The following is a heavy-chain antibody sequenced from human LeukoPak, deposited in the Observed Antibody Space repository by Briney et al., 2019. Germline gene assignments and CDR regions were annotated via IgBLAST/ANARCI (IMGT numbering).Heavy chain of an antibody. CDR3: ARALYYYDSSGYYPGENYYYYMDV. Sequence: SETLSLTCTVSGGSISSYYWSWIRQPPGKGLEWIGYIYYSGSTNYNPSLKSRVTISVDTSKNQFSLKLSSVTAADTAVYYCARALYYYDSSGYYPGENYYYYMDVWGKGTTVTVSS. D-gene: IGHD3-22*01. V-gene: IGHV4-59*01. CDR1: GGSISSYY. J-gene: IGHJ6*03. CDR2: IYYSGST.